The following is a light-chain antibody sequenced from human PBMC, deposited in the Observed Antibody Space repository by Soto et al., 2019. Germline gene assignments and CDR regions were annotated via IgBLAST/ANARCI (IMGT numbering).Light chain of an antibody. Sequence: EIVLTQSPGTLSLSPGERATLSCRASQSVSSSYLAWYQQKPGQAPRLLIYDASSRPTGIPDRFSGSGSGTDFTLTISRLEPEDFAVYYCQHYVGSPPGYPFCQGTKLEIK. CDR3: QHYVGSPPGYP. CDR1: QSVSSSY. CDR2: DAS. V-gene: IGKV3-20*01. J-gene: IGKJ2*01.